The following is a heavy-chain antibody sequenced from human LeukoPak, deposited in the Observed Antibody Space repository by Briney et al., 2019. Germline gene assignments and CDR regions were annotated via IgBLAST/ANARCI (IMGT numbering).Heavy chain of an antibody. J-gene: IGHJ4*02. CDR2: ISGSGGST. CDR1: GFTFSSYA. Sequence: GGSLRLSCAASGFTFSSYAMSCVCQAPGEGLEWVSAISGSGGSTYYADSVKGRFTISRDNSKNTLYLQMNSLRAEDTAVYYCARESHSSGWYDYWGQGTLVTVSS. V-gene: IGHV3-23*01. CDR3: ARESHSSGWYDY. D-gene: IGHD6-19*01.